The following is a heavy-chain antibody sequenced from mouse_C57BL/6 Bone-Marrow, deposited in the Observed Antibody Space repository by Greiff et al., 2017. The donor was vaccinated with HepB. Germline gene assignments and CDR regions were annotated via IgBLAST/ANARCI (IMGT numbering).Heavy chain of an antibody. J-gene: IGHJ1*03. CDR2: IYPGSGNT. V-gene: IGHV1-76*01. Sequence: VQLVESGAELVRPGASVKLSCKASGYTFTDYYINWVKQRPGQGLEWIARIYPGSGNTYYNEKFKGKATLTAEKSSSTAYMQLSSLTSEDSAVYFCARELRYQRGGYFDVWGTGTTVTVSS. D-gene: IGHD1-1*01. CDR1: GYTFTDYY. CDR3: ARELRYQRGGYFDV.